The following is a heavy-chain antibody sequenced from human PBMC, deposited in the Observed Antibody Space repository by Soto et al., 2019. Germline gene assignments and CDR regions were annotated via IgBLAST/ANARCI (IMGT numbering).Heavy chain of an antibody. CDR3: ARGFWSGSYWGAFDS. CDR1: GGTFSSYA. D-gene: IGHD1-26*01. V-gene: IGHV1-69*01. CDR2: IIPIFGTA. J-gene: IGHJ3*02. Sequence: QVQLVQSGAEVKKPGSSVKVSCKASGGTFSSYAISWVRQAPGQGLEWMGGIIPIFGTANYAQKFQGRVTITADESTSTAYMELSSLRFEVTAVYYCARGFWSGSYWGAFDSWGQGTMVTVSS.